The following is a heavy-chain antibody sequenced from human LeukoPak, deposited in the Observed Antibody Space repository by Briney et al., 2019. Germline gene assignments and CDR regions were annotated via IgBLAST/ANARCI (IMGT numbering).Heavy chain of an antibody. Sequence: SETLSLTCTVSGGSISSYYWSWIRQPAGKGLEWIGRIYTSGSTNYNPSLKSRVTMSVDTSKNQFSLKLSSVTAADTAVYYCARGRVMDIVVVPAAIYGGAFDIWGQGTMVTVSS. J-gene: IGHJ3*02. CDR3: ARGRVMDIVVVPAAIYGGAFDI. CDR2: IYTSGST. V-gene: IGHV4-4*07. D-gene: IGHD2-2*02. CDR1: GGSISSYY.